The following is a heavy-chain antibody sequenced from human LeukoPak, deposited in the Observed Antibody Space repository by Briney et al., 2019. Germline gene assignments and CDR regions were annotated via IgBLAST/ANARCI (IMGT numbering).Heavy chain of an antibody. V-gene: IGHV4-59*08. CDR1: GGSISSYY. J-gene: IGHJ2*01. Sequence: SETLSLTCTVSGGSISSYYWSWIRQPPGKGLEWIGYIYYSGSTNYNPSLKSRVTISVDTSKNQFSLKLSSVTAADTAVYYCARIYYYDSSGYSTIYLYFDLWGRGTLVTVSS. CDR3: ARIYYYDSSGYSTIYLYFDL. CDR2: IYYSGST. D-gene: IGHD3-22*01.